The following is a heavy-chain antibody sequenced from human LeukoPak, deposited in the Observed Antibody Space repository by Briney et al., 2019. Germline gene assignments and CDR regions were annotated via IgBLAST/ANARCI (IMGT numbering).Heavy chain of an antibody. CDR2: ISYDGSNK. V-gene: IGHV3-30-3*01. Sequence: GGSLRLSWAAAGFTLRSYTMNGVRQAPGKGREWVAVISYDGSNKYYSDSVKGRFTISRDNSKNTLYLQVNSLRAEDTAVYYCARPLYYYYFMDVWGKGTTVTVSS. CDR3: ARPLYYYYFMDV. CDR1: GFTLRSYT. J-gene: IGHJ6*03.